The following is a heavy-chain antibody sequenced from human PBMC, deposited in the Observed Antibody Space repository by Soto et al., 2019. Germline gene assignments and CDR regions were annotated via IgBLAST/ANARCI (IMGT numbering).Heavy chain of an antibody. CDR2: IIPIFGTA. Sequence: ASVKVSCKASGGTFSSYAISWVRQAPGQGLEWMGGIIPIFGTANYAQKFQGRVTITADESTSTAYMELSSLRSEDTAVYYCARGDYYGSGSYYLRSYYYGMDVWGQGTTVTVSS. D-gene: IGHD3-10*01. J-gene: IGHJ6*02. CDR3: ARGDYYGSGSYYLRSYYYGMDV. CDR1: GGTFSSYA. V-gene: IGHV1-69*13.